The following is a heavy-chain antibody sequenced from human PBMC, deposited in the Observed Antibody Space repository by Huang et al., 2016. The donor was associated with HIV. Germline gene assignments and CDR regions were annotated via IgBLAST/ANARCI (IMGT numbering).Heavy chain of an antibody. CDR3: ARDPGSGWYNGDY. CDR2: INTTTGNP. CDR1: GYTFTTYA. V-gene: IGHV7-4-1*02. J-gene: IGHJ4*02. D-gene: IGHD6-19*01. Sequence: QVQLVQSGSELKKPGASVKVSCKASGYTFTTYAINWVRQAPGQGLAWMGWINTTTGNPRYAQDFKGRFVFSLDTSVSTAYLQISSLKSEDTAVYYCARDPGSGWYNGDYWGQGTLVTVSS.